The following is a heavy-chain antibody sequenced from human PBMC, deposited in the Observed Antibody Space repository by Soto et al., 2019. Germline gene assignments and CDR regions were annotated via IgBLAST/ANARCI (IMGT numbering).Heavy chain of an antibody. D-gene: IGHD4-17*01. V-gene: IGHV1-18*01. CDR1: GYTFTSYG. J-gene: IGHJ6*02. Sequence: QVQLVQSGAEVKKPGASVKVSCKASGYTFTSYGISWVRQAPGQGLEWMGWISAYNGNTNYAQKFQGRVTMTTDTTTNTAYMELRSLRSDDTAVYYCASNYGDTLGYYGMEVWGQGTTVTVYS. CDR3: ASNYGDTLGYYGMEV. CDR2: ISAYNGNT.